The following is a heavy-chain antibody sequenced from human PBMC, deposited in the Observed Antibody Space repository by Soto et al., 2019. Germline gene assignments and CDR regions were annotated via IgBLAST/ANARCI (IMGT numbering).Heavy chain of an antibody. D-gene: IGHD6-6*01. Sequence: LETLSLTCAVYGGSFSGYYWSWIRQPPGKGLEWIGEINHSGSTNYNPSLKSRVTISVDTSKNQFSLKLSSVTAADTAVYYCARFEYSSSSRAFDIWGQGTMVTVSS. CDR2: INHSGST. CDR1: GGSFSGYY. V-gene: IGHV4-34*01. J-gene: IGHJ3*02. CDR3: ARFEYSSSSRAFDI.